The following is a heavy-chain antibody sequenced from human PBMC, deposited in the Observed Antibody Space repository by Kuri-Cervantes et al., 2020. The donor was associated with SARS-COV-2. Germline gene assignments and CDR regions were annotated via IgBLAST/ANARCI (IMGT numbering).Heavy chain of an antibody. CDR2: INPDGSYT. J-gene: IGHJ4*02. V-gene: IGHV3-74*01. D-gene: IGHD2-2*03. CDR1: GFTVSSNY. CDR3: ARVGIVVVPAAEATFDY. Sequence: GESLKISCAASGFTVSSNYMSWVRQAPGKGLVWVSRINPDGSYTNNADSVKGRFTLSRDNAKNMLFLQMNSLRAEDTAVYYCARVGIVVVPAAEATFDYWGQGTLVTVSS.